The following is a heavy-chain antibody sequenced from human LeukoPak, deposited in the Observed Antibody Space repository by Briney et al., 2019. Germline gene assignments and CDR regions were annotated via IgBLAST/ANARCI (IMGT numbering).Heavy chain of an antibody. CDR3: AKRSSGWVDY. V-gene: IGHV3-30*18. CDR2: ISYDGSNK. D-gene: IGHD6-19*01. CDR1: GFSFSNYG. J-gene: IGHJ4*02. Sequence: GGSLRLSCAVSGFSFSNYGMHWVRQAPGKGLEWVALISYDGSNKYYADSVKGRFTISRDNSKNTLYLQMNSLRAEDTAVYYCAKRSSGWVDYWGQGTLVTVSS.